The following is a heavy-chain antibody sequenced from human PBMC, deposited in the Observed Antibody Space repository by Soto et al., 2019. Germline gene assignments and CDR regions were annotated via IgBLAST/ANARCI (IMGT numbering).Heavy chain of an antibody. CDR1: GFTFSRYW. D-gene: IGHD2-15*01. J-gene: IGHJ4*02. Sequence: GGSLRLSCAGSGFTFSRYWMHWVRQVPGKGLVWVANIVSDGSRTTYADSVKGRFTISRDNAKNTLYLQMDSLRVEDTAVYYCARDAKAETFDYWGQGTLVTVYS. CDR3: ARDAKAETFDY. V-gene: IGHV3-74*01. CDR2: IVSDGSRT.